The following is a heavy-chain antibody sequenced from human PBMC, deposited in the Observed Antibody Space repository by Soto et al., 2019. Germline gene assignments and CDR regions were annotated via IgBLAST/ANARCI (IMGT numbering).Heavy chain of an antibody. V-gene: IGHV3-11*01. CDR3: ARVGVLGGPHTRLYYYYYYMDV. CDR1: GFTFSDYY. D-gene: IGHD2-15*01. J-gene: IGHJ6*03. CDR2: ISSSGSTI. Sequence: GGSLRLSCAASGFTFSDYYMSWIRQAPGKGLEWVSYISSSGSTIYYADSVKGQFTISRDNAKNSLYLQMNSLRAEDTAVYYCARVGVLGGPHTRLYYYYYYMDVWGKGTTVTVSS.